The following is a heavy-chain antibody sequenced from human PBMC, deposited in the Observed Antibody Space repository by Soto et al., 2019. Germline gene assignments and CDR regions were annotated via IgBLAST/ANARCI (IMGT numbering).Heavy chain of an antibody. CDR2: ISGSGGST. D-gene: IGHD3-22*01. J-gene: IGHJ4*02. CDR3: AKNYYDSSGYYYDY. CDR1: GFTFSSYA. V-gene: IGHV3-23*01. Sequence: GGSLRLSCAASGFTFSSYAMSWVRRAPGKGLEWVSAISGSGGSTYYADSVKGRFTISRDNSKNTLYLQMNSLRAEDTVVYYCAKNYYDSSGYYYDYWGQGTLVTVSS.